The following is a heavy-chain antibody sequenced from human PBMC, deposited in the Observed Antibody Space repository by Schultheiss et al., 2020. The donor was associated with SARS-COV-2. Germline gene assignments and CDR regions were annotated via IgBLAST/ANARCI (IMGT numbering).Heavy chain of an antibody. J-gene: IGHJ4*02. V-gene: IGHV3-15*01. CDR2: IKSKTDGGTT. CDR3: THDVPAAIPETYFDY. Sequence: GGSLRLSCAASGFTFSNAWMSWVRQAPGKGLEWVGRIKSKTDGGTTDYAAPVKGRFTISRDDSKNTLYLQMNSLKTEDTAVYYCTHDVPAAIPETYFDYWGQGTLVTVSS. D-gene: IGHD2-2*02. CDR1: GFTFSNAW.